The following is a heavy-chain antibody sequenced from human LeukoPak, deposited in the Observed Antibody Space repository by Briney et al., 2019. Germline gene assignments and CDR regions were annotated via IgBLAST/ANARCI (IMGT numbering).Heavy chain of an antibody. CDR3: ARVSYYGSGSYYNEDY. D-gene: IGHD3-10*01. CDR2: IIPIFGTA. CDR1: GGTFSSYA. J-gene: IGHJ4*02. Sequence: SVKVSCKASGGTFSSYAISWVRQAPGQGLEWMGGIIPIFGTANYAQKFQGRVTITADKSTSTAYMELSSLRSEDTAVYYCARVSYYGSGSYYNEDYWGQGTMVTVSS. V-gene: IGHV1-69*06.